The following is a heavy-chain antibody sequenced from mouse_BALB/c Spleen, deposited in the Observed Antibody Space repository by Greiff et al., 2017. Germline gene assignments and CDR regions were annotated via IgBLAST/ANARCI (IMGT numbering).Heavy chain of an antibody. CDR2: ISSGGGST. CDR1: GFAFSSYD. CDR3: ARHTPRYYAMDY. Sequence: EVQLVESGGGLVKPGGSLKLSCAASGFAFSSYDMSWVRQTPEKRLEWVAYISSGGGSTYYPDTVKGRFTISRDNAKNTLYLQMSSLKSEDTAMYYCARHTPRYYAMDYWGQGTSVTVSS. V-gene: IGHV5-12-1*01. J-gene: IGHJ4*01.